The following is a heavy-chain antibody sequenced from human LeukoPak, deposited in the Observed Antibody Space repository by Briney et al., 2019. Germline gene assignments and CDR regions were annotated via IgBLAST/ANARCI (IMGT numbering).Heavy chain of an antibody. V-gene: IGHV3-30*02. CDR1: GFTFSSYG. Sequence: GGSLRLSFAASGFTFSSYGMHWVRPAPGKGLEWVAFIRYDGSNKYYADSMKGRFTISRDNSKNTLYLQMNSLRAEDTAVYYCAKEYCSSTSCYFDCWGQGTLVTVSS. D-gene: IGHD2-2*01. CDR2: IRYDGSNK. J-gene: IGHJ4*02. CDR3: AKEYCSSTSCYFDC.